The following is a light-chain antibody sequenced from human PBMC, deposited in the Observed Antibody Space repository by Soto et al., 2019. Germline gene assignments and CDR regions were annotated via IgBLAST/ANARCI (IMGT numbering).Light chain of an antibody. Sequence: QSALTQPRSVSGSPGQSVTISCTGTSSDVGDYNYVSWYQQHPGKAPKLMIYDVSKRPSGVPDRFSGSKSGNTASLTISGLQAEDEADYYCCSYAGSVVFGGETKVTVL. CDR2: DVS. CDR3: CSYAGSVV. V-gene: IGLV2-11*01. J-gene: IGLJ2*01. CDR1: SSDVGDYNY.